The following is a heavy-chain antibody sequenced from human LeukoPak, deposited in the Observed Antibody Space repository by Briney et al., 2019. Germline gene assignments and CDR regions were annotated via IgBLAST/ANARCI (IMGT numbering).Heavy chain of an antibody. V-gene: IGHV1-2*02. J-gene: IGHJ5*02. CDR1: GYTFTVYY. CDR3: ARVVRRVISGWFDP. Sequence: ASVTVSFTSSGYTFTVYYMHWVRQAPGQGLEWMGWINPNSGGTNYAQKFQGRVTMTRDTSISTAYMELRRLRSDDTAVYYCARVVRRVISGWFDPWGQGTLVTVSS. D-gene: IGHD3-10*01. CDR2: INPNSGGT.